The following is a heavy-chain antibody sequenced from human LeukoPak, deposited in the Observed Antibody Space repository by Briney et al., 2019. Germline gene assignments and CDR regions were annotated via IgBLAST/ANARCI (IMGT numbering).Heavy chain of an antibody. CDR1: GFTFSNFW. CDR2: IKQDGSEK. V-gene: IGHV3-7*01. CDR3: ARDLHCTTTSCYGFDY. J-gene: IGHJ4*02. Sequence: PGGSLRLSCAASGFTFSNFWMNWVRQAPGKGLEWVANIKQDGSEKYYVDSVKGRFTISRDDAKNSLYLQMNSLRAEDTAIYYCARDLHCTTTSCYGFDYWGQGTLVTVSS. D-gene: IGHD2-2*01.